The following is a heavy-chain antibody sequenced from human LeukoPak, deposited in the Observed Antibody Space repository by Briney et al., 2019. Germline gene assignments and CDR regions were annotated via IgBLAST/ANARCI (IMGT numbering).Heavy chain of an antibody. J-gene: IGHJ4*02. CDR1: EHTFTSYD. CDR2: MSPNSGNT. D-gene: IGHD7-27*01. Sequence: ASVKVSCKASEHTFTSYDINWVRQATGQGLEWMGWMSPNSGNTGYAQKFQGRVTMTRSTSMSTAYMELSNLRSEDTAVYYCVRGPPNWGYDYWGQGTLVTVSS. CDR3: VRGPPNWGYDY. V-gene: IGHV1-8*01.